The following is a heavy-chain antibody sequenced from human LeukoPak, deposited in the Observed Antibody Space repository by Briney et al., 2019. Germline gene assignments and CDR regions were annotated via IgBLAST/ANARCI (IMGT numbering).Heavy chain of an antibody. CDR3: ARYYDFWSGYPGESDY. D-gene: IGHD3-3*01. CDR2: IYHSGST. Sequence: SETLSLTCTVSGYSISSGYYWGWIRQPPGKGLEWIGSIYHSGSTYNPSLKSRVTISVDTSKNQFSLKLSSVTTADTAVYYCARYYDFWSGYPGESDYWGQGTLVTVSS. V-gene: IGHV4-38-2*02. CDR1: GYSISSGYY. J-gene: IGHJ4*02.